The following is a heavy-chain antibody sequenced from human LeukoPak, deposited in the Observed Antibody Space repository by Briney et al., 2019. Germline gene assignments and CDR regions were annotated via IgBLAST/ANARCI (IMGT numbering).Heavy chain of an antibody. D-gene: IGHD1-20*01. CDR2: ISSSSSYI. V-gene: IGHV3-21*01. J-gene: IGHJ4*02. Sequence: GGSLRLSCAASGFTFSSYSMNWVRQAPGKGLEWVSSISSSSSYIYYADSVKGRFTISRDNAKNSLYLQMNSLRAEDTAVYYCARPTINWRPTSDFDYWGQGTLVTVSS. CDR3: ARPTINWRPTSDFDY. CDR1: GFTFSSYS.